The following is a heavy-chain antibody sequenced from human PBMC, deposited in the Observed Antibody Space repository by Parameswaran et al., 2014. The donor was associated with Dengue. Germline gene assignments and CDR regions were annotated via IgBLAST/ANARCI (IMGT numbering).Heavy chain of an antibody. CDR2: ISYDGSNK. V-gene: IGHV3-30*18. J-gene: IGHJ4*02. D-gene: IGHD6-19*01. Sequence: WIRQPPGKGLEWVAVISYDGSNKYYADSVKGRFTISRDNSKNTLYLQMNSLRAEDTAVYYCAKDRSSGWPDIGYFDYWGQGTLVTVSS. CDR3: AKDRSSGWPDIGYFDY.